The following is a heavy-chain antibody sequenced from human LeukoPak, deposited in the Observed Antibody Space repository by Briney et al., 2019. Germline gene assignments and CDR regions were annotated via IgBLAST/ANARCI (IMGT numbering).Heavy chain of an antibody. CDR2: ISSSSSYI. V-gene: IGHV3-21*01. J-gene: IGHJ4*02. CDR1: GFTFSSYS. Sequence: GGSLRLSCAASGFTFSSYSMNWVRQAPGKGLEWVSSISSSSSYIYYADSVKGRFTISRDNAKNSLYLQMNSLRAEDTAVYYCARVRNEYSGSYLYYFDYWGQGTLVTVSS. D-gene: IGHD1-26*01. CDR3: ARVRNEYSGSYLYYFDY.